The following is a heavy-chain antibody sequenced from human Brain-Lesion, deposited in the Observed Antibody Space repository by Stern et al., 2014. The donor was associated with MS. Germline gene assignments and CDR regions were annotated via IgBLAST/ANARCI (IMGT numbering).Heavy chain of an antibody. V-gene: IGHV4-61*02. CDR1: GGSISSGGYY. D-gene: IGHD2-2*01. Sequence: VQLVQSGPGLVKPSQTLSLSCTVSGGSISSGGYYWSWIRQPAVKGLEWIGRIFNSGSPSYTPSLKSRFPISIDPSKNQFSLRLTSMTAADTAVYYCARGRVVPGFQYYATDVWGQGTTVIVSS. J-gene: IGHJ6*02. CDR2: IFNSGSP. CDR3: ARGRVVPGFQYYATDV.